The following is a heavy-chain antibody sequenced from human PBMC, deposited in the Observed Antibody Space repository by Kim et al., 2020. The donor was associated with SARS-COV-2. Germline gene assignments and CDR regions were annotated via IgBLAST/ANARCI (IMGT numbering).Heavy chain of an antibody. Sequence: GGSLRLSCTASGFTFGDYPMSWFRQAPGKGLEWVGFIRNKAYGGTTEYAASVKGRFTISRDDSKSIAYLQMNSLKTEDTAVYFCTRNRGYSYGYSDYWGQGTLVTVSS. J-gene: IGHJ4*02. CDR2: IRNKAYGGTT. CDR3: TRNRGYSYGYSDY. V-gene: IGHV3-49*03. CDR1: GFTFGDYP. D-gene: IGHD5-18*01.